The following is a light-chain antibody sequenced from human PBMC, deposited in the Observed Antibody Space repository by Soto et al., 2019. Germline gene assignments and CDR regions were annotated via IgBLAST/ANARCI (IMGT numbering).Light chain of an antibody. Sequence: DIQMTQSSSSLTASLGDRVTITCRASQSINNFLNWYQQKPGQAPKLLMYSATTLLGGVPSRFSGSGSGTDFTLTISSLQPEDFATYYCQQSYSTPPITFGQGTRLEIK. V-gene: IGKV1-39*01. J-gene: IGKJ5*01. CDR3: QQSYSTPPIT. CDR2: SAT. CDR1: QSINNF.